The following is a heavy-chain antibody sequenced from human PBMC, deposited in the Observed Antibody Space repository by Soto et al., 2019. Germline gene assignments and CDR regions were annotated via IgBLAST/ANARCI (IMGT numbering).Heavy chain of an antibody. V-gene: IGHV1-18*01. D-gene: IGHD1-1*01. CDR1: GYAFTTYG. Sequence: QVDLVQSGAEVKKPGASVEVSCQGSGYAFTTYGITWVRQAPGQGLEWMGWISAHNGNTNYAQKLQGRVTVTRDTSTSTAYMELRSLRYDDTAVYYCARGRYGDYWGQGALVTVSS. CDR2: ISAHNGNT. CDR3: ARGRYGDY. J-gene: IGHJ4*02.